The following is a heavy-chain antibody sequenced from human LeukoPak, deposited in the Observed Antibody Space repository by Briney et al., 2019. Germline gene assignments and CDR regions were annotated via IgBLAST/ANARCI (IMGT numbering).Heavy chain of an antibody. D-gene: IGHD5-24*01. V-gene: IGHV1-2*02. J-gene: IGHJ4*02. CDR3: ARGGHGHTQNDY. Sequence: ASVKVSCKASGHRFTDYHMHWVRQAPGQGLEWMGWINPNTGGTNYAQSFQGRVTMTRDTSITTSYMELSNLLFDDTALYYCARGGHGHTQNDYWGQGSLVTVSS. CDR2: INPNTGGT. CDR1: GHRFTDYH.